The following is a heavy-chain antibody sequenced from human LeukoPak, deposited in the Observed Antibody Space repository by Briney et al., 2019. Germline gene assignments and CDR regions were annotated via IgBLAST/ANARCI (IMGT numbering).Heavy chain of an antibody. Sequence: SETLSLTCTVSGGSISSGGYYWSWIRQHPGKGLEWIGYIYYSGSTNYNPSLKSRVTISVDTSKNQFSLKLSSVTAADTAVYYCARAVVVVPVPRSFHWYFDLWGRGTLVTVSS. CDR3: ARAVVVVPVPRSFHWYFDL. V-gene: IGHV4-61*08. CDR1: GGSISSGGYY. J-gene: IGHJ2*01. D-gene: IGHD2-2*01. CDR2: IYYSGST.